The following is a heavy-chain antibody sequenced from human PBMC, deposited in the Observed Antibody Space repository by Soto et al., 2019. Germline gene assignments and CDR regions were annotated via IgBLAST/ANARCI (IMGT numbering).Heavy chain of an antibody. CDR3: ARGGYDILTGYYSSAEYFQH. D-gene: IGHD3-9*01. J-gene: IGHJ1*01. CDR1: GGSISSYY. CDR2: IYYSGST. V-gene: IGHV4-59*01. Sequence: SETLSLTCTVSGGSISSYYGSWIRQPPGKGLEWIGYIYYSGSTNYNPSLKSRVTISVDTSKNQFSLKLSSVTAADTAVYYCARGGYDILTGYYSSAEYFQHWGQGTLVTVSS.